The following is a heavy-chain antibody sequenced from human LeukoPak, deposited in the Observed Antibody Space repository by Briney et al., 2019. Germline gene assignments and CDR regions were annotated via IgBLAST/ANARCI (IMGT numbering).Heavy chain of an antibody. Sequence: PSETLSLTCAVYGGSFSGYYWIWIRQPPGKGLEWIGEINHSGSTNYNPSLKSRVTISVDTPKNQFSLKLSSVTAADAAVNYCERNTSLPRRDGYELFDYWGQGTLVTVSS. CDR2: INHSGST. J-gene: IGHJ4*02. D-gene: IGHD5-24*01. CDR3: ERNTSLPRRDGYELFDY. CDR1: GGSFSGYY. V-gene: IGHV4-34*01.